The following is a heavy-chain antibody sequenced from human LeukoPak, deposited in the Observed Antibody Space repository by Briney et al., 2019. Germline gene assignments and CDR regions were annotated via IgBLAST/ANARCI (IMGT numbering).Heavy chain of an antibody. CDR3: ARSGGSSWYASVYY. V-gene: IGHV1-69*04. D-gene: IGHD6-13*01. CDR1: GGTVSSKV. Sequence: VASVTVSCKASGGTVSSKVVSWVRQAPGQGLEWMGRIIPSLRTVDYAQTFEGRLTITADKSTDTAYMELRSLRSEDTAVYYCARSGGSSWYASVYYWGQGTLVTVSS. CDR2: IIPSLRTV. J-gene: IGHJ4*02.